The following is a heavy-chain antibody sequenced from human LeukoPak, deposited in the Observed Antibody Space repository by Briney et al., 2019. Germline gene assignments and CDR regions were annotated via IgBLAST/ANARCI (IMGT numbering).Heavy chain of an antibody. D-gene: IGHD5-12*01. Sequence: GGSLRLSCAASGFTFSNYAMHWVRQAPGKGLEWVALISYDGSNKYYADSVKGRFTISRDNAKNSLYLQMNSPRAEDTAVYYCARVGGYDDYWGQGTLVTVSS. CDR2: ISYDGSNK. V-gene: IGHV3-30-3*01. J-gene: IGHJ4*02. CDR3: ARVGGYDDY. CDR1: GFTFSNYA.